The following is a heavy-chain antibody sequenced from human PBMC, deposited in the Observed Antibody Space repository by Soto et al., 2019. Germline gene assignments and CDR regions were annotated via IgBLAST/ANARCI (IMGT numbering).Heavy chain of an antibody. Sequence: SETLSLTCSVSGGSISSYYWSWIRQPAGKGLEWIGRIYTSGSTNYNPSLKSRVTMSVDTSKNQFSLKLSSVTAADTAVYYCATDRAQYSSGWKAFDYWGQGTPVPVYS. CDR2: IYTSGST. J-gene: IGHJ4*02. CDR1: GGSISSYY. V-gene: IGHV4-4*07. D-gene: IGHD6-19*01. CDR3: ATDRAQYSSGWKAFDY.